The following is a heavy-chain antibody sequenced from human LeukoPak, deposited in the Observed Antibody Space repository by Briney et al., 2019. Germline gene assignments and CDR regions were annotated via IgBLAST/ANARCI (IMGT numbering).Heavy chain of an antibody. Sequence: SETLSLTCTVSGGSISSYYWSWIRQPAGKGLEWIGRIYTSGSTNYNPSLKSRVTMSVDTSKNQFSLKLSSVTAADTAVYYCARHRYCSSTSCYGAPSSDAFDIWGQGTMVTVSS. V-gene: IGHV4-4*07. J-gene: IGHJ3*02. CDR1: GGSISSYY. CDR2: IYTSGST. CDR3: ARHRYCSSTSCYGAPSSDAFDI. D-gene: IGHD2-2*01.